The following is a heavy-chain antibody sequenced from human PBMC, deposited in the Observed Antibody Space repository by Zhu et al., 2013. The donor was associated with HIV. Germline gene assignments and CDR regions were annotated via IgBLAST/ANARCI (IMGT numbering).Heavy chain of an antibody. J-gene: IGHJ4*02. CDR2: IYYSGST. CDR3: ARTLNGLFYIDS. CDR1: GDSISSRSYY. D-gene: IGHD2-2*02. Sequence: QVQLQESGPGLARPSETLSLTCAVSGDSISSRSYYWGWIRQPPGKGLEWIGNIYYSGSTSYSASLRSRVTISLDTSKSQFSLRLNSVTVADTAVYYCARTLNGLFYIDSWGQGTLVTVSS. V-gene: IGHV4-39*07.